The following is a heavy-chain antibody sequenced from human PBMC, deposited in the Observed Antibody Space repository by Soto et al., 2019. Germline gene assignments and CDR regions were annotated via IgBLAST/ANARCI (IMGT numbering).Heavy chain of an antibody. CDR2: ISSSSSYI. CDR1: GFTFSSYS. D-gene: IGHD3-10*01. J-gene: IGHJ4*02. V-gene: IGHV3-21*01. Sequence: GGSLRLSCAASGFTFSSYSMNWVRQAPGKGLEWVSSISSSSSYIYYADSVKGRFTISRDNAKNSLYLQMNSLRAEDTAVYYCARAPRGTMVRGVIMPPDYWGQGTLVTVSS. CDR3: ARAPRGTMVRGVIMPPDY.